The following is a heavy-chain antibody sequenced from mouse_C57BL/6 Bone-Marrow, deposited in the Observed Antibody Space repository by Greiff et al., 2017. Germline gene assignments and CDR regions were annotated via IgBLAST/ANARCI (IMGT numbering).Heavy chain of an antibody. V-gene: IGHV5-15*01. Sequence: EVKLMESGGGLVQPGGSLKLSCAASGFTFSDYGMAWVRQAPRKGPEWVAFISNLAYSIYYADTVTGRFTISREHAKNTLYLEMSSLRSEDTAMYYFARQGGDGPYAMDYWGQGTSVTVSS. D-gene: IGHD2-3*01. J-gene: IGHJ4*01. CDR1: GFTFSDYG. CDR2: ISNLAYSI. CDR3: ARQGGDGPYAMDY.